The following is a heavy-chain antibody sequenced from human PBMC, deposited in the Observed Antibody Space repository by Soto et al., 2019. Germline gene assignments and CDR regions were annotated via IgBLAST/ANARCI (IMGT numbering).Heavy chain of an antibody. D-gene: IGHD2-8*02. CDR2: ISSGGGTI. CDR1: GFTFNSYS. Sequence: GGSLRLSCAASGFTFNSYSMNWVRQAPGRGLEWVSYISSGGGTIYYADSVKGRFTISRDNAKNSLYLQINSLRAEDTAVYYCARLYCTGGACPSDYWGQGTLVTVSS. V-gene: IGHV3-48*01. CDR3: ARLYCTGGACPSDY. J-gene: IGHJ4*02.